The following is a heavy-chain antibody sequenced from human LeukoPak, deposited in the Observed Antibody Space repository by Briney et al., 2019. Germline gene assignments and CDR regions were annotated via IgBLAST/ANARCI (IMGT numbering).Heavy chain of an antibody. CDR2: IIPIFGTA. Sequence: ASVRVSCKASGGTVSSYAISWVRQAPGQGLEWMGGIIPIFGTANYAQKFQGRVPITTDESTSTAYMEQSSLRSEDTAVYYCTITSILGSGSSSPFEYWGQGTLVTVSS. CDR3: TITSILGSGSSSPFEY. V-gene: IGHV1-69*05. J-gene: IGHJ4*02. CDR1: GGTVSSYA. D-gene: IGHD6-6*01.